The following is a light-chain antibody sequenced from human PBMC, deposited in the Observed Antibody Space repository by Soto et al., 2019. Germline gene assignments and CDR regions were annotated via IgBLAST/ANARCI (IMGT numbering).Light chain of an antibody. J-gene: IGKJ5*01. CDR3: QQNYNTPIT. V-gene: IGKV3-15*01. CDR2: GAS. CDR1: QSVSSN. Sequence: EIVMTQSPATLSVSPGERATLSCRASQSVSSNLAWYQQKPGQAPRLLIHGASTRATGIPARFSGSGSGTEFTLTISSLQSEDFAVYYCQQNYNTPITFGQGTRLEIK.